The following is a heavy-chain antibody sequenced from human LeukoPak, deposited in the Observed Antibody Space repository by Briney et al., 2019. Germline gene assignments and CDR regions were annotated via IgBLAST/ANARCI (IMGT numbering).Heavy chain of an antibody. CDR1: GFTFSSYW. D-gene: IGHD6-13*01. Sequence: GSLRLSCAASGFTFSSYWMHWVRQAPGKGLDWVSAISVSGDTYYTASVKGRFTVSRDNSDNTLFLQMNSLRAEDTAVYYCAKGSIAVGLTDYWGQGTLVTVSS. CDR2: ISVSGDT. J-gene: IGHJ4*02. CDR3: AKGSIAVGLTDY. V-gene: IGHV3-23*01.